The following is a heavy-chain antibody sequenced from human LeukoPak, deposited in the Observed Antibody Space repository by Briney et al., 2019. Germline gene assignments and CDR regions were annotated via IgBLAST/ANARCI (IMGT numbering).Heavy chain of an antibody. V-gene: IGHV4-39*07. CDR1: GGSISSSSYY. Sequence: PSETLSLTCTVSGGSISSSSYYWGWIRQPPGKGLEWIGSIYYSGSTYYNPSLKSRVTISVDTSKNQFSLKLSSVTAADTAVYYCAREATTRAVTPAGLRDYWGQGTLVTVSS. D-gene: IGHD4-17*01. CDR3: AREATTRAVTPAGLRDY. J-gene: IGHJ4*02. CDR2: IYYSGST.